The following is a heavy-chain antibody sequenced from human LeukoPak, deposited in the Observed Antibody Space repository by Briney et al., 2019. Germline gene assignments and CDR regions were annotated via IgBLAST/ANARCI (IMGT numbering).Heavy chain of an antibody. V-gene: IGHV3-64D*09. CDR1: GFPFSSYA. J-gene: IGHJ6*02. D-gene: IGHD2-15*01. CDR2: ISDSGGST. CDR3: VRGYSFGPYGMDV. Sequence: GGSLRLSCSASGFPFSSYATHWVRQAPGKGLEYVSAISDSGGSTYYADSVKGRFTISTDNSKNTLYLQMSSLRAEDTAVYFCVRGYSFGPYGMDVWGQGTTVTVSS.